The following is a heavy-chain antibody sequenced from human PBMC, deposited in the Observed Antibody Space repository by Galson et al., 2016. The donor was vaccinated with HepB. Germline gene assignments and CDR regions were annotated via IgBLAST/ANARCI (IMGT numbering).Heavy chain of an antibody. CDR3: AGPVSVDYYAPGSFGYFYYGMDV. J-gene: IGHJ6*02. D-gene: IGHD3-10*01. V-gene: IGHV1-8*01. CDR2: MNPKSGNT. CDR1: GYTFTSYD. Sequence: SVKVSCKASGYTFTSYDLNWVRQATGQGLEWMGWMNPKSGNTDYAQKFQGRVTMTRNTSRSTAYMELSSMRSEDKAVYYWAGPVSVDYYAPGSFGYFYYGMDVWGQGTTVTVSS.